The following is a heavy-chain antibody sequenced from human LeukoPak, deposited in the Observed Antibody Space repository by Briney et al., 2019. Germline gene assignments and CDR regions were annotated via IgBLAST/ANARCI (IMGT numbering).Heavy chain of an antibody. D-gene: IGHD3-3*01. CDR3: AKDVDYNFWSGYSFDY. CDR2: ISGYGGST. CDR1: GFTFSIYA. Sequence: GGSLRLSCAASGFTFSIYAMSWVRQAPGKGLEGVSVISGYGGSTYYAASVKGRFTISRDNSKNTLYLQMNSLRAEDTAVYYCAKDVDYNFWSGYSFDYWGQGTLVTVSS. V-gene: IGHV3-23*01. J-gene: IGHJ4*02.